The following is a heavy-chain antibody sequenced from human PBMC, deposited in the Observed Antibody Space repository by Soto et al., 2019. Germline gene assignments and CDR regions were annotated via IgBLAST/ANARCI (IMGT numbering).Heavy chain of an antibody. V-gene: IGHV3-23*01. D-gene: IGHD2-2*01. CDR2: ISGSGGST. CDR1: GFTFSSYA. CDR3: ATPHCSSTSCYLAAFDY. J-gene: IGHJ4*02. Sequence: EVQLLESGGGLVQPGGSLRLSCAASGFTFSSYAMSWVRQAPGKGLEWVSAISGSGGSTYYADSVKGRFTISRDNSKNTRYLQMNSLRAEDTAVYYCATPHCSSTSCYLAAFDYWGQGTLVTVSS.